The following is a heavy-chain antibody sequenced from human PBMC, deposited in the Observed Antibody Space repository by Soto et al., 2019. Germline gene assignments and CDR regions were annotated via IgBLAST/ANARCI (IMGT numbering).Heavy chain of an antibody. D-gene: IGHD3-3*01. CDR1: GYTFNTYG. V-gene: IGHV1-18*01. CDR3: ARDPHEFWTSYWFDP. J-gene: IGHJ5*02. Sequence: ASVKVSCKTSGYTFNTYGINWVRQAPGQGLEVMGWISAYDGKTTYAEKFQGRVTMTTDTATSTAYMELRSLRSDDTAIYYCARDPHEFWTSYWFDPWGQGTPVTVSS. CDR2: ISAYDGKT.